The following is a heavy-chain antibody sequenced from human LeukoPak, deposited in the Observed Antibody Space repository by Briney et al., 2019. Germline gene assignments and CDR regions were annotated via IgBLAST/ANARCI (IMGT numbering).Heavy chain of an antibody. CDR2: IYYSGST. CDR3: ATRGSYGLGAFDI. V-gene: IGHV4-59*01. Sequence: PSETLSLTCTVSGGSISSYYWSWIRQPPGKGLEWIGYIYYSGSTNYNPSLKSRVTISVDTSKNQFSLKLSSVTAADTAVYYCATRGSYGLGAFDIWGQGTMVTVSS. J-gene: IGHJ3*02. D-gene: IGHD3-10*01. CDR1: GGSISSYY.